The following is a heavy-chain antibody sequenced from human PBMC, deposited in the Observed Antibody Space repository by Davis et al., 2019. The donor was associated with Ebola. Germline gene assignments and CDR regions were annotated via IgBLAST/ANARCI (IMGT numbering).Heavy chain of an antibody. CDR2: IYPGDSDT. CDR1: GYTFTTEW. Sequence: GESLKISCQGSGYTFTTEWIAWVRQMPGKGLEWMGIIYPGDSDTRYSPSFQGQVTFSADKSTSIVYLQWSSLKASDTAMYYCARQITGSPDYGMDVWGQGTTVTVSS. V-gene: IGHV5-51*01. D-gene: IGHD1-20*01. J-gene: IGHJ6*02. CDR3: ARQITGSPDYGMDV.